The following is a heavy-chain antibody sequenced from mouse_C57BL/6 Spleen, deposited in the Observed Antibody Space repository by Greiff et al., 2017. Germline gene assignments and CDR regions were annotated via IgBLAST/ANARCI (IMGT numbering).Heavy chain of an antibody. D-gene: IGHD1-1*01. CDR3: ARSYYGRDFDY. Sequence: VQLQQSGAELVKPGASVKISCKASGYAFSSYWMNWVKQRPGKGLEWIGQIYPGDGDTNYNGQFKGKATLTADKSSSTAYMQLSSLTSEDSAVYFWARSYYGRDFDYWGQGTTLTVSS. CDR2: IYPGDGDT. CDR1: GYAFSSYW. J-gene: IGHJ2*01. V-gene: IGHV1-80*01.